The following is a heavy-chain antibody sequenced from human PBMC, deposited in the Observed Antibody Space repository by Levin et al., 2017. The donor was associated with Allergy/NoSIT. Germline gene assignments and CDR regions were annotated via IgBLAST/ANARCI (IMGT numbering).Heavy chain of an antibody. D-gene: IGHD6-19*01. CDR2: ISYDGSNK. Sequence: LSLTCAASGFTFSSYAMHWVRQAPGKGLEWVAVISYDGSNKYYADSVKGRFTISRDNSKNTLYLQMNSLRAEDTAVYYCARDHHGYSSGWYSGLFDYWGQGTLVTVSS. V-gene: IGHV3-30-3*01. CDR3: ARDHHGYSSGWYSGLFDY. J-gene: IGHJ4*02. CDR1: GFTFSSYA.